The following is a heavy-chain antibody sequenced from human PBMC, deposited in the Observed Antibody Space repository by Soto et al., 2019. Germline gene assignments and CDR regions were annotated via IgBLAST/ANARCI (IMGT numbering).Heavy chain of an antibody. J-gene: IGHJ5*02. CDR3: AKEAFYGSGSYSWFDP. CDR2: ISGSCGST. CDR1: GFTFSSYA. Sequence: PGGSLRLSCAASGFTFSSYAMSWVRQAPGKGLEWVSAISGSCGSTYYADSVKGRFTISRGNSKNTLYLQMNSLRAEDTAVYYCAKEAFYGSGSYSWFDPWGQGTLVTVSS. D-gene: IGHD3-10*01. V-gene: IGHV3-23*01.